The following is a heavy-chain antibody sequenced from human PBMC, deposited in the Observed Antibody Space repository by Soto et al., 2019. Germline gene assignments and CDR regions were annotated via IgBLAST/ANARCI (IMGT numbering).Heavy chain of an antibody. CDR1: GFTFSDYY. CDR2: ISSSGSII. J-gene: IGHJ4*02. V-gene: IGHV3-11*01. D-gene: IGHD3-22*01. CDR3: ARDQGYYDSSGYFEY. Sequence: GGSLRLSCAASGFTFSDYYMSWIRQAPGKGLEWVSYISSSGSIIYYADSVKGRFTISRDNARNSLYLQLNSLRAEDTAVYYCARDQGYYDSSGYFEYWGQGTLVTVSS.